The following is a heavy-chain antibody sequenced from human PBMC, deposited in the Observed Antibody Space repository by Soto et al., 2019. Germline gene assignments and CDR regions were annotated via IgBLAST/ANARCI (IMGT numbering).Heavy chain of an antibody. J-gene: IGHJ3*02. Sequence: QVQLVQSGSEVKKPGSSVKVSCKASGGTFSDFTLSWLRQAPGRGLEWMGGIIPMIGATNNAQKLKGRLTITADKSTCTVYMELNSLRSDDTAVYYCARYWSAGILYGAFDIWGQGTEVTVSP. CDR1: GGTFSDFT. V-gene: IGHV1-69*06. CDR3: ARYWSAGILYGAFDI. D-gene: IGHD2-15*01. CDR2: IIPMIGAT.